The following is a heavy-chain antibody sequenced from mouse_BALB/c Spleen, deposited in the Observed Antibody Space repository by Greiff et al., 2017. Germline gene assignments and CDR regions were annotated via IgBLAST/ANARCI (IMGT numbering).Heavy chain of an antibody. D-gene: IGHD1-1*01. J-gene: IGHJ4*01. CDR2: ISYDGSN. CDR3: ASTVVATRGYYAMDY. Sequence: EVQLQESGPGLVKPSQSLSLTCSVTGYSITSGYYWNWIRQFPGNKLEWMGYISYDGSNNYNPSLKNRISITRDTSKNQFFLKLNSVTTEDTATYYCASTVVATRGYYAMDYWGQGTSVTVSS. CDR1: GYSITSGYY. V-gene: IGHV3-6*02.